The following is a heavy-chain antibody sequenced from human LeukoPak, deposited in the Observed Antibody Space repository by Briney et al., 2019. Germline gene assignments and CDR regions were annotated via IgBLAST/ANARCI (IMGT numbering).Heavy chain of an antibody. CDR1: VFPFSIYP. J-gene: IGHJ4*02. CDR2: MSYDGTSE. D-gene: IGHD5-24*01. Sequence: GGPLSLPCAASVFPFSIYPVLGARQPPEGGGDGVAVMSYDGTSEYYADSVRGRFTISRDHSNDMLYLQMDSLRDEDTALYYCVRDRRDGNNLAYHFDSWGQGTLVTVSS. CDR3: VRDRRDGNNLAYHFDS. V-gene: IGHV3-30-3*01.